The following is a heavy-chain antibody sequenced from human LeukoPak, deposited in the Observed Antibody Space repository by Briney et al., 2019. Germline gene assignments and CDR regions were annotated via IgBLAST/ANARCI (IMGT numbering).Heavy chain of an antibody. Sequence: PGRSLRLSCAASGFTFSSYRLDWVRQAPGKGLEWVSSISSSSSYIYYADSVKGRFTISRDNAKNSLYLQMNSLRAEDTAVYYCARVEYYYDSGSSLHWVGFDYWGQGTLVTVSS. V-gene: IGHV3-21*01. J-gene: IGHJ4*02. CDR3: ARVEYYYDSGSSLHWVGFDY. D-gene: IGHD3-10*01. CDR2: ISSSSSYI. CDR1: GFTFSSYR.